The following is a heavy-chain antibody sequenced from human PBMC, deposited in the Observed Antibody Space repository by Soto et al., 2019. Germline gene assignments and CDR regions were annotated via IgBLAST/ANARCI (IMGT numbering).Heavy chain of an antibody. V-gene: IGHV4-61*01. CDR3: ARLRFLVWLVYWYGH. J-gene: IGHJ5*02. Sequence: PSETLSRTWTVSGGSVSSGSYYWSWIRQPPGKGLEWIGCIYYSGSTNYNPSPKSRVTISVDTSKNQFSLKLSSVTAPDTAVYYCARLRFLVWLVYWYGHWGHGPPVPVSP. CDR2: IYYSGST. CDR1: GGSVSSGSYY. D-gene: IGHD3-3*01.